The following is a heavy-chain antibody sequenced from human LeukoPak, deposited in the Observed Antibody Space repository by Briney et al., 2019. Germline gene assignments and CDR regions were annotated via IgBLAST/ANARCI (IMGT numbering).Heavy chain of an antibody. V-gene: IGHV1-2*02. Sequence: ASVKVSCKASGYTFTGYYMHWVRQAPGQGLEWMGWINPNSGGTNYAQKFQGRVTMTRDTSISTAYMELSRLRSDDTAVYYCARMTGVGATRAFDHWGQGTLVTVSS. CDR3: ARMTGVGATRAFDH. CDR2: INPNSGGT. J-gene: IGHJ4*02. CDR1: GYTFTGYY. D-gene: IGHD1-26*01.